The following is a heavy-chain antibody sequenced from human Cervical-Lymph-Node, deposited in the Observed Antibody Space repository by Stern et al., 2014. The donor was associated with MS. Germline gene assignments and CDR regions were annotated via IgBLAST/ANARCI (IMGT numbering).Heavy chain of an antibody. V-gene: IGHV3-74*03. CDR3: VRDNYGTDY. CDR1: GFIFSNYS. J-gene: IGHJ4*02. D-gene: IGHD3-16*01. CDR2: MNSDGSIT. Sequence: EVQLEESGGDLVQPGGSLRLSCAASGFIFSNYSMQWARQAPGKGLVWVSHMNSDGSITTYSDSGKGRFTTSRDNAKNTLYLQMDDLRAEDTAVYFCVRDNYGTDYWGQGTLVTVSS.